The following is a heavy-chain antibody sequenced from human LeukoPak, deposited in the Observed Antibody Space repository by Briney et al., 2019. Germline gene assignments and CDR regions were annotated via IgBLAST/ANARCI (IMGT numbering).Heavy chain of an antibody. Sequence: ASVKVSCKASGYTFTKYYMHWVRQVPGQGLEWMGIINPSGGSTGYAQKFQGRVTVTRDTSTSTVYMEVSSLRSEDTAVYYRARSPLSAFGEPDYWGQGTLVTVSS. CDR1: GYTFTKYY. D-gene: IGHD3-16*01. CDR3: ARSPLSAFGEPDY. V-gene: IGHV1-46*01. CDR2: INPSGGST. J-gene: IGHJ4*02.